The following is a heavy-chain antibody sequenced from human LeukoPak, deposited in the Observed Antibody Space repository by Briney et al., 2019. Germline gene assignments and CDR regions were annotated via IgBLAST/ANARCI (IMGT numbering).Heavy chain of an antibody. CDR3: ARDHHYGDYLDY. D-gene: IGHD4-17*01. J-gene: IGHJ4*02. CDR1: GFTFSSYA. V-gene: IGHV3-30-3*01. Sequence: GRSLRLSCAASGFTFSSYAMHWVRQAPGKGLEWVAVISYDGSIRYYADSVKGRFTISRDNSKNTLYLQMNSLRAEDTAVYYCARDHHYGDYLDYWGQGTLVTVSS. CDR2: ISYDGSIR.